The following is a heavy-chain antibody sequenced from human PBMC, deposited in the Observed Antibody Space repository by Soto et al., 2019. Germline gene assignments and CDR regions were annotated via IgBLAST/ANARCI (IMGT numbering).Heavy chain of an antibody. J-gene: IGHJ4*02. D-gene: IGHD5-18*01. Sequence: SETLSLTCTVSGGSVRGYYWTWIRQPPGKGLEWIGYIYYTGRTKYNPSLKSRVAISVDTSENQFSLKLSSVTAADTAVYYCAREVCSYGSRYFDSWGQGTLVAVSS. CDR2: IYYTGRT. V-gene: IGHV4-59*02. CDR3: AREVCSYGSRYFDS. CDR1: GGSVRGYY.